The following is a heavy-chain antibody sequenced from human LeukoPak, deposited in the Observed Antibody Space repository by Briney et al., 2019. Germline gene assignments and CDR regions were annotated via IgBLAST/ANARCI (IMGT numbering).Heavy chain of an antibody. V-gene: IGHV3-23*01. Sequence: GGSLRLSCAASGFTFSSYAMSWVRQAPGKGLERVSAISGSGGGTYYADSVKGRFTISRDNSKNTLYLQMNSLRAEDTAVYYCAKDFPPYYYDSSGYYSNWGQGTMVTVSS. CDR2: ISGSGGGT. J-gene: IGHJ3*01. CDR3: AKDFPPYYYDSSGYYSN. CDR1: GFTFSSYA. D-gene: IGHD3-22*01.